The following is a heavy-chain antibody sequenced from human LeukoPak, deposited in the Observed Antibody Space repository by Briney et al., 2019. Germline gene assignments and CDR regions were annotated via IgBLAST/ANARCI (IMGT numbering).Heavy chain of an antibody. CDR3: ARAGQQLISAHWFDP. CDR1: GYTFTSYG. D-gene: IGHD6-13*01. V-gene: IGHV1-18*01. J-gene: IGHJ5*02. Sequence: ASVKVSCKASGYTFTSYGISWVRQPPGQGLEWMGWISAYNGNTNYAQKLQGRVTMTTDTSTSTAYMELRSLRSDDTAVYYCARAGQQLISAHWFDPWGQGTLVTVSS. CDR2: ISAYNGNT.